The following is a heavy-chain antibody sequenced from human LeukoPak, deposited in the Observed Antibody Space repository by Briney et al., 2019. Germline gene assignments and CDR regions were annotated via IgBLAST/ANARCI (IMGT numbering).Heavy chain of an antibody. CDR2: IYYSGST. CDR3: ARDGYCSSASCSDAFDI. CDR1: GGSISSGDYY. D-gene: IGHD2-2*03. J-gene: IGHJ3*02. V-gene: IGHV4-30-4*08. Sequence: PSETLSLTCTVSGGSISSGDYYWSWIRQPPGKGLEWIGYIYYSGSTYYNPSLKSRVTISVDTSKNQFSLNLSSVTAADTAVYYCARDGYCSSASCSDAFDIWGQGTMVTVSS.